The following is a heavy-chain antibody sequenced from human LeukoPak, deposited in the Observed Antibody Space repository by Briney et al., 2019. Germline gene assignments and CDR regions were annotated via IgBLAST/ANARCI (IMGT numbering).Heavy chain of an antibody. D-gene: IGHD6-19*01. CDR1: RYTLTRYV. J-gene: IGHJ6*03. CDR3: ARDTGYSSGWYGDYYYYMDV. CDR2: MSAYNGDT. Sequence: ASVKVSCKASRYTLTRYVIRWVRQAPGHEREWMGWMSAYNGDTNYAQKLQGRVTMTTDTSTSTAYMALRRLRSDDTAVYYCARDTGYSSGWYGDYYYYMDVWGKGTTVTVSS. V-gene: IGHV1-18*01.